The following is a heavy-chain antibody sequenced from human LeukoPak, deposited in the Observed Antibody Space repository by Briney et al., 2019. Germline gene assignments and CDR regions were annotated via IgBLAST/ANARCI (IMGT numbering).Heavy chain of an antibody. J-gene: IGHJ4*02. Sequence: GGSLRLSCVASGFTFSSYEMNWVRQAPGKGLEWVSYISSSSTTIYYADSVKGRFTITRDNAKNSLYLQMNSLRAEDTAVYYCARSFYYDTLTGYYFFDYWGQGTLVTVSS. CDR2: ISSSSTTI. CDR1: GFTFSSYE. D-gene: IGHD3-9*01. CDR3: ARSFYYDTLTGYYFFDY. V-gene: IGHV3-48*03.